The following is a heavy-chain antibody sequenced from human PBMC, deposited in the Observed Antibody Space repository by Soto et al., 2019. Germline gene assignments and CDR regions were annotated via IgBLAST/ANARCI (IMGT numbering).Heavy chain of an antibody. CDR2: INHSGGT. J-gene: IGHJ3*02. CDR3: ARVYSRVDTAIVYEAFDI. V-gene: IGHV4-34*01. Sequence: QVQLQQWGAGLLKPSETLSLTCAVYGGSFSGYYWSWIRQPPGKGLEWIGEINHSGGTNYNPSLMSCVTISVATSKNQLRLKLGYVTAAVTALYYCARVYSRVDTAIVYEAFDIWGQGTMVIVSS. CDR1: GGSFSGYY. D-gene: IGHD5-18*01.